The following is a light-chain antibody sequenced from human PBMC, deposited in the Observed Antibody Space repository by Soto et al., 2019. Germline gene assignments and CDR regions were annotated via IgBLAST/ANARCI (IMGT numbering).Light chain of an antibody. CDR3: SSYTSSSVV. V-gene: IGLV2-14*01. CDR2: GVS. Sequence: QSVLTQPASVSGSPGQSITISCTGTSSDVGGYNYVSWYQQHPGKAPKLMIYGVSNRPSGVSNRFSGSKSGNTASLTISGLQAEDEADYYCSSYTSSSVVFGGGTQLTVL. CDR1: SSDVGGYNY. J-gene: IGLJ2*01.